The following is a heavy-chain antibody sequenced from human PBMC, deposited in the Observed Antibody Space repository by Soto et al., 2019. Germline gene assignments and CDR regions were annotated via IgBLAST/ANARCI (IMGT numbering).Heavy chain of an antibody. J-gene: IGHJ4*01. V-gene: IGHV1-69*13. CDR2: TVPIFGTA. D-gene: IGHD6-13*01. CDR1: GGAFSSYA. Sequence: SVKVSCKASGGAFSSYAMSWVGQAPGRRLEWMGWTVPIFGTANSAHKFQGRVTITADEYTSTAYMELSSLRYEDAAAYYCARAPSPYSSSSHEVPHYFDYWG. CDR3: ARAPSPYSSSSHEVPHYFDY.